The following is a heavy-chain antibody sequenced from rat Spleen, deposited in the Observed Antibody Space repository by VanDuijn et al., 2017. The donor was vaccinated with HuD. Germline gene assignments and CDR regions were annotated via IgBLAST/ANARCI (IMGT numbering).Heavy chain of an antibody. D-gene: IGHD1-10*01. J-gene: IGHJ2*01. Sequence: EVQLVESDGGLLQPGRSLKLSCAASGFNFSDYFMAWVRQAPTKGLEWVATISTSGGSTYYRDSVKGRFTISRANAKSTLYRQMNSLRSEDTATYYCATEDNLYWGQGVMVTVSS. V-gene: IGHV5-27*01. CDR1: GFNFSDYF. CDR2: ISTSGGST. CDR3: ATEDNLY.